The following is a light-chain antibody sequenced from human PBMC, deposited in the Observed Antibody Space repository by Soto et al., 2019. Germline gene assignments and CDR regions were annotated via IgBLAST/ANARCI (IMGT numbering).Light chain of an antibody. V-gene: IGKV1-39*01. Sequence: DIQMTQSPSSLSASPRDTVSFTCRASRGIATSVSWYQQKPGAAPKLLIYGASTLQSGVPSRFSGSGSVTDFTLTISGLQPEDFATYFCQQTFSTPPYTFGQGTRLQIK. J-gene: IGKJ2*01. CDR3: QQTFSTPPYT. CDR1: RGIATS. CDR2: GAS.